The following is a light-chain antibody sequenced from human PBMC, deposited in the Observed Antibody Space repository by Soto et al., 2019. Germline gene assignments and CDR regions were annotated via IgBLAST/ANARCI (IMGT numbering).Light chain of an antibody. CDR1: QSVSSY. J-gene: IGKJ4*01. CDR2: DAS. V-gene: IGKV3-11*01. CDR3: QQRSDWPLT. Sequence: EIVLTQSPTTLSLSPGERATLSCRASQSVSSYFAWYQQKPGQAPRLLIYDASTRAAGIPARFSGSGSGTDFTLTISSLEPEDFAVYYCQQRSDWPLTFGGGKKVELK.